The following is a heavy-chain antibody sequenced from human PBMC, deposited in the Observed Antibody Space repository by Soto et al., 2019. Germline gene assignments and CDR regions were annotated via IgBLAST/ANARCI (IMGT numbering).Heavy chain of an antibody. CDR1: GGSISSGGYY. CDR3: ARVSSSSELGPGDNWFDP. J-gene: IGHJ5*02. V-gene: IGHV4-31*03. Sequence: SETLSLTCTVSGGSISSGGYYWSWIRQHPGKGLEWIGYIYYSGSTYYNPSLKSRVTISVDTSKNQFSLKLSSVTAADTAVYYCARVSSSSELGPGDNWFDPWGQGTLVTVSS. D-gene: IGHD6-6*01. CDR2: IYYSGST.